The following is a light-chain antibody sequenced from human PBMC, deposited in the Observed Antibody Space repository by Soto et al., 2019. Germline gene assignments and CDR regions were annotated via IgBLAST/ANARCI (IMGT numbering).Light chain of an antibody. CDR1: QSVSDY. J-gene: IGKJ1*01. Sequence: EIVLTQSPATLSLSPGERATLSCRASQSVSDYLAWYQQKPGQAPRLLIYGASNRATDIPARFSGSGSGTDFTLTISNLEPEDFAVYYCQQHSHWPPWTFGQGTKVDIK. V-gene: IGKV3-11*01. CDR2: GAS. CDR3: QQHSHWPPWT.